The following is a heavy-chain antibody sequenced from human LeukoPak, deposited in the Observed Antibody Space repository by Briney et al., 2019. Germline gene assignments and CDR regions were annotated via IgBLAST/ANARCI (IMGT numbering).Heavy chain of an antibody. CDR1: GYLFTDYY. D-gene: IGHD1-1*01. J-gene: IGHJ6*02. CDR3: ARSRTPFYYYGMHV. Sequence: ASVKVSCKASGYLFTDYYVHWIRQAPGQGLEWMGWIDPNSGGTHHAVNFQGRATMTRDTSISTVYVDLSSLRSDDTGLHYCARSRTPFYYYGMHVWGLGTSVTVSS. V-gene: IGHV1-2*02. CDR2: IDPNSGGT.